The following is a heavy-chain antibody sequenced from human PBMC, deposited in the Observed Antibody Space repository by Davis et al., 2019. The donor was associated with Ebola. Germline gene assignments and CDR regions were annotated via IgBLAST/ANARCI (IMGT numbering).Heavy chain of an antibody. D-gene: IGHD6-13*01. Sequence: GGSLRLSCAASGFTFSSYSMNWVRQAPGKGLEWVSYISSSSSTIYYADSVKGRFTFSRDNSKNTLYLQMDTLRVEDMALYYCTKGQGYFLDYWGQGTLVTVSS. CDR1: GFTFSSYS. V-gene: IGHV3-48*01. J-gene: IGHJ4*02. CDR3: TKGQGYFLDY. CDR2: ISSSSSTI.